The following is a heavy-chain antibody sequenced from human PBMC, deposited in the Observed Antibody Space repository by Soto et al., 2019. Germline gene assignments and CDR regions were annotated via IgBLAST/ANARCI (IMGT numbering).Heavy chain of an antibody. CDR2: INPSGGST. Sequence: GASVKVSCKASGYTFTSYYMHWVRQAPGQGLEWMGIINPSGGSTSYAQKFQGRVTMTRDTSTSTVYMELSSLRSEDTAVYYCARAAYYDILTGYSGMDVWGQGTTVTVSS. J-gene: IGHJ6*02. V-gene: IGHV1-46*01. CDR1: GYTFTSYY. D-gene: IGHD3-9*01. CDR3: ARAAYYDILTGYSGMDV.